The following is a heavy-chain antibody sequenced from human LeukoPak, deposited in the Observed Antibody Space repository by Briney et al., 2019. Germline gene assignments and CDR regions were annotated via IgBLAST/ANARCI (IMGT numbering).Heavy chain of an antibody. J-gene: IGHJ4*02. D-gene: IGHD3-22*01. V-gene: IGHV4-59*12. Sequence: SETLSLTCTVSGDSIDSYYWSWIRQPPGKGLEWIGYIYYRGTTSYNPFLKSRVTISVDTSKNQFSLKLNSVTAADTAVYYCATRPARGSGPYYPYFDYWGQGTLVTVSS. CDR3: ATRPARGSGPYYPYFDY. CDR1: GDSIDSYY. CDR2: IYYRGTT.